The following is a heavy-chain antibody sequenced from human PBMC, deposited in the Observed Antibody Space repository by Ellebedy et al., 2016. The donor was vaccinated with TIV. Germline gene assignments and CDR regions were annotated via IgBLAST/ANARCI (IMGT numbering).Heavy chain of an antibody. J-gene: IGHJ5*02. D-gene: IGHD3-3*01. CDR1: GFTFSSYS. CDR3: ARDPTGYYGNSWFNP. Sequence: GGSLRLXXAASGFTFSSYSMNWVRQAPGKGLEWVSSISSSSSYIYYADSVKGRFTISRDNAKNSLYLQMNSLRAEDTAVYYCARDPTGYYGNSWFNPWGQGTLVTVSS. V-gene: IGHV3-21*01. CDR2: ISSSSSYI.